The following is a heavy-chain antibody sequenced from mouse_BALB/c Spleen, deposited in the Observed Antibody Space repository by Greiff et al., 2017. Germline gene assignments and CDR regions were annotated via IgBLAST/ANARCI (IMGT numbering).Heavy chain of an antibody. CDR1: GFSFTSYG. D-gene: IGHD1-1*01. Sequence: QVQLQQSGPGLVAPSQSLSITCTVSGFSFTSYGVHWVRQPPGKGLEWLGVIRAGGSTNYNSALMSRLSISKDNSKSQVFLKMNSLQTDDTAMYYCAREISSYYYFDYWGQGTTLTVSS. V-gene: IGHV2-9*02. J-gene: IGHJ2*01. CDR3: AREISSYYYFDY. CDR2: IRAGGST.